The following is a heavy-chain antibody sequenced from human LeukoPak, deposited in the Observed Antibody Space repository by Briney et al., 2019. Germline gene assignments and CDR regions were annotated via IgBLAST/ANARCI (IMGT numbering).Heavy chain of an antibody. Sequence: ASVKVSCKASGYTFTSYYMHWVRQAPGQGLEWMGIINPSGGSTSYAQKFQGRVTMTRDTSTSTAYMELSSLRSEDTAVYYCARDPLPDCPPRGLFDYWGQGTLVTVSS. V-gene: IGHV1-46*01. D-gene: IGHD1-14*01. CDR3: ARDPLPDCPPRGLFDY. CDR2: INPSGGST. CDR1: GYTFTSYY. J-gene: IGHJ4*02.